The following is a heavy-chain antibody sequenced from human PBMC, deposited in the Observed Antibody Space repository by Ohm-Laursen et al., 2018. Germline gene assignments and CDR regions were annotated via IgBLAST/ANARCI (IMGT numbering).Heavy chain of an antibody. J-gene: IGHJ3*02. D-gene: IGHD2-21*02. CDR2: IYYSGST. V-gene: IGHV4-59*12. CDR3: ARRDITKAFNI. CDR1: GGSISSYY. Sequence: GTLSLTCSVSGGSISSYYWTWIRQPPGKGLEWIGYIYYSGSTNYNPSLKSRVTMSEDTSKNQFSLRLSSVTAADTAVYFCARRDITKAFNIWGQGTLVTVSS.